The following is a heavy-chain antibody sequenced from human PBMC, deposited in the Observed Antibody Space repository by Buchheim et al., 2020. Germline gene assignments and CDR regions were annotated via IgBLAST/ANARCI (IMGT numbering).Heavy chain of an antibody. CDR1: GFTFSSYA. J-gene: IGHJ6*02. V-gene: IGHV3-30*04. CDR3: ARDGGITIFGVVTDYYYYGMDV. D-gene: IGHD3-3*01. Sequence: QVQLVESGGGVVQPGRSLRLSCAASGFTFSSYAMHWVRQAPGKGLEWVAVISYDGSNKYYADSVKGRFTISSDNSKNTLYLQMNSLRAEDTAVYYCARDGGITIFGVVTDYYYYGMDVWGQGTT. CDR2: ISYDGSNK.